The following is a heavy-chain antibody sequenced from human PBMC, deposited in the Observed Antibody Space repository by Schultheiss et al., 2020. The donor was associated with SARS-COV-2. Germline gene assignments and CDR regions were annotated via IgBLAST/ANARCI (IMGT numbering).Heavy chain of an antibody. J-gene: IGHJ4*02. CDR1: GFTFSSYG. V-gene: IGHV3-30*18. Sequence: GGSLRLSCAASGFTFSSYGMHWVRQAPGKGLEWVAVISYDGSNKYYADSVKGRFTISRDNSKNTLYLQMNSLRAEDTAVYYCAKAGGQWEPDGWGQGTLVTVSS. D-gene: IGHD1-26*01. CDR2: ISYDGSNK. CDR3: AKAGGQWEPDG.